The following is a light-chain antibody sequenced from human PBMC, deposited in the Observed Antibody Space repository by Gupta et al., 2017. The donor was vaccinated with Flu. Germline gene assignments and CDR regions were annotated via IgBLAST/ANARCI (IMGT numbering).Light chain of an antibody. Sequence: GGGIASNYVQWYQQRPGSSPTLLIFADIRRPSGVPGRFSASIDISSNSASLTISGLMTEDEAVYYCQTYESDSRVFGGGTKLTV. CDR1: GGGIASNY. J-gene: IGLJ2*01. CDR3: QTYESDSRV. V-gene: IGLV6-57*01. CDR2: ADI.